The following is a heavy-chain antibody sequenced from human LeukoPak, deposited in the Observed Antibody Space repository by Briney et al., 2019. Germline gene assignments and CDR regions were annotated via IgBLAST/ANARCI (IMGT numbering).Heavy chain of an antibody. CDR1: GYTFTSYG. CDR3: ARVYCSSTSCYPEYFQH. Sequence: ASVKVSCKASGYTFTSYGISWVRQAPGQGLEWMGWISAYNGNINYAQKLQGRVTMTTDTSTSTAYMELRSLRSDDTAAYYCARVYCSSTSCYPEYFQHWGQGTLVTVSS. CDR2: ISAYNGNI. D-gene: IGHD2-2*01. V-gene: IGHV1-18*01. J-gene: IGHJ1*01.